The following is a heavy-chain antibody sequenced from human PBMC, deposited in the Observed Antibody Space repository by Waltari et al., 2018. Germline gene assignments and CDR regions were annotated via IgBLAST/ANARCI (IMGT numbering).Heavy chain of an antibody. CDR1: GFTFSSYA. CDR3: ARDAGGFDY. D-gene: IGHD1-1*01. J-gene: IGHJ4*02. V-gene: IGHV3-48*04. Sequence: EVQLVESGGGLVQPGGSLRLSCAASGFTFSSYAMNWVRQAPGKGPEWLSFIDRHSSRICYADSVKGRFTVSRDNAKNSLYLQMYSLRAEDTAVYYCARDAGGFDYWGQGTLVTVSS. CDR2: IDRHSSRI.